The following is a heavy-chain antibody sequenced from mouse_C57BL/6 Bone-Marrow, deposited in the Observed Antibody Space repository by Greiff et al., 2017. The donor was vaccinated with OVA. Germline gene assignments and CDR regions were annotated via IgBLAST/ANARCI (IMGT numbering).Heavy chain of an antibody. CDR3: ARQDGSSFY. J-gene: IGHJ2*01. V-gene: IGHV1-26*01. D-gene: IGHD1-1*01. Sequence: VQLQQSGPELVKPGASVKISCKASGYTFTDYYMNWVKQSHGKSLEWIGDINPNNGGTSYNQKFKGKATLTVDKSSSTAYMELRSLTSEDSAVYYCARQDGSSFYWGQGTTLTVSS. CDR1: GYTFTDYY. CDR2: INPNNGGT.